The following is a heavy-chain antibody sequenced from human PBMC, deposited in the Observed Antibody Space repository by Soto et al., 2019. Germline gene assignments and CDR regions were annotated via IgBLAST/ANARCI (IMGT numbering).Heavy chain of an antibody. CDR2: IHYSGST. D-gene: IGHD6-13*01. CDR1: GGSISGEGYY. Sequence: QVQLQESGPGLVEPSQTLSLTCTVSGGSISGEGYYWSWIRQYSGRGLEWIGYIHYSGSTYYNPSLKSRVIISVATSKTQFFLNLSSVTAADTAVYYCAGAWTATAGWANWFDRWGQGTLVTVSS. J-gene: IGHJ5*02. V-gene: IGHV4-31*03. CDR3: AGAWTATAGWANWFDR.